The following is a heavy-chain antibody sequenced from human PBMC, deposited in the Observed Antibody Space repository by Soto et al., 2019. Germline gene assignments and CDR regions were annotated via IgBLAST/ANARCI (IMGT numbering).Heavy chain of an antibody. CDR2: IYNSGST. V-gene: IGHV4-30-2*01. CDR1: GGYISGGDYS. D-gene: IGHD4-4*01. CDR3: ATYRNFFQI. J-gene: IGHJ3*02. Sequence: SETLSLTCAVSGGYISGGDYSWSWNRQPPGKGLEWIGFIYNSGSTYYNSSLKSRVTILVDRSKNHFFLNLTSVTAADTAVYYCATYRNFFQIWGQGTKVTVSS.